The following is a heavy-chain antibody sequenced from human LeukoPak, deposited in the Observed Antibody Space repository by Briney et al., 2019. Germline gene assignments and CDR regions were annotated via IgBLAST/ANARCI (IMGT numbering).Heavy chain of an antibody. CDR2: INHSGNT. V-gene: IGHV4-34*01. J-gene: IGHJ4*02. CDR3: ARGFTDTTYRWGIFYYSNSSGLDY. CDR1: GGSFSGYY. Sequence: SETLSLTCAVYGGSFSGYYWRGLRQPRGRGVEWSREINHSGNTNYSPSLKSRVTISVDTSKNQFSLQLSCLTAPDTALYYCARGFTDTTYRWGIFYYSNSSGLDYWGQGTLVTVSS. D-gene: IGHD3-22*01.